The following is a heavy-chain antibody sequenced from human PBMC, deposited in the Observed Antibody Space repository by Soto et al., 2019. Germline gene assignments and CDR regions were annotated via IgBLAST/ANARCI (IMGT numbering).Heavy chain of an antibody. J-gene: IGHJ3*01. D-gene: IGHD1-26*01. Sequence: QVHLVESGGGVVQPGRSLRLSCAASGFSFSSYGMHWVRQAPGKGLDWVAVIWYDGSNKYYAESVKGRFTISRDNSKNTLYLQMNSLTVEDTAVYYCARAKYTGSYFDACDVWGQGTRVTVSS. CDR3: ARAKYTGSYFDACDV. CDR2: IWYDGSNK. V-gene: IGHV3-33*03. CDR1: GFSFSSYG.